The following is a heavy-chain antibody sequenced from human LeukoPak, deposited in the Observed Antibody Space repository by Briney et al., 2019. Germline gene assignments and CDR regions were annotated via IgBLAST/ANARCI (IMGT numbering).Heavy chain of an antibody. J-gene: IGHJ4*02. V-gene: IGHV3-23*01. CDR2: ISGNGDRT. Sequence: PGGSLRLSCAASGFTFSSSAMSWVRQAPGKGLEWVSAISGNGDRTHYAASVKGRFTVSRDTSTNTLFLQLNSLRAEDTAIYYCAKLLRGVVVPCFDSWGQGTLVTVSS. CDR3: AKLLRGVVVPCFDS. CDR1: GFTFSSSA. D-gene: IGHD3-10*01.